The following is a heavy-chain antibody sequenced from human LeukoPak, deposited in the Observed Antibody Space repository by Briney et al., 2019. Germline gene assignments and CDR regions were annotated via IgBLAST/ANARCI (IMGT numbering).Heavy chain of an antibody. CDR1: GFPFSTYS. CDR2: IWYDGSNK. D-gene: IGHD1/OR15-1a*01. J-gene: IGHJ4*02. CDR3: ARGEQPRGWPG. Sequence: GGSLRLSCVTSGFPFSTYSMNWVRQAPGKGLEWVAVIWYDGSNKNYVDSVKGRFTISRDNAKNSLYLQMNSLRAEDTAVYYCARGEQPRGWPGWGQGTLVTVSS. V-gene: IGHV3-33*08.